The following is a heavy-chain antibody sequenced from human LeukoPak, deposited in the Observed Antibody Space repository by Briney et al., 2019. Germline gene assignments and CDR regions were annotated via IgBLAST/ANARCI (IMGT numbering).Heavy chain of an antibody. CDR2: ISYDGSNK. J-gene: IGHJ1*01. V-gene: IGHV3-30*18. CDR1: GFTFSSYG. D-gene: IGHD2-2*01. Sequence: GGSLRLSYAASGFTFSSYGMHWVRQAPGKGLEWVAVISYDGSNKYYADSVKGRFTISRDNSKNTLYLQMNSLRAEDTAVYYCAKDGLVVPAASAEYFQHWGQGTQVTVSS. CDR3: AKDGLVVPAASAEYFQH.